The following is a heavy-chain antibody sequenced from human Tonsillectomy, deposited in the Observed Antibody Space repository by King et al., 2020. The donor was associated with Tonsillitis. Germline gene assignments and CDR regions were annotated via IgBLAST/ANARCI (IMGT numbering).Heavy chain of an antibody. CDR1: GDSISTNNYY. CDR2: FLYTEST. V-gene: IGHV4-39*01. Sequence: QLQESGPGLVKASETLSLTCTVSGDSISTNNYYWGWIRQSPGKGLEWIGSFLYTESTYYNPSLKSRVTLSAATSKNQFYLKVSSVTAADTAVYYCARLRSAAAGTAIDWGQGTLVTVSS. CDR3: ARLRSAAAGTAID. D-gene: IGHD6-13*01. J-gene: IGHJ4*02.